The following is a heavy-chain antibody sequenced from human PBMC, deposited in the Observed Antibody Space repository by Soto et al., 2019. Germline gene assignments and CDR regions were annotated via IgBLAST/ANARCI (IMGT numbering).Heavy chain of an antibody. CDR3: ARDLAYCASGSCYAKWGS. Sequence: SETLSLTCTVSGGTITSDDYHWTWIRQPPGKGLEWIGFIYYSGTYYNPSLRGRVTISVDTSKNEFSLKLSSVTAADTAVYYCARDLAYCASGSCYAKWGSWGQGTLVTVSS. V-gene: IGHV4-30-4*01. J-gene: IGHJ4*02. CDR1: GGTITSDDYH. CDR2: IYYSGT. D-gene: IGHD2-15*01.